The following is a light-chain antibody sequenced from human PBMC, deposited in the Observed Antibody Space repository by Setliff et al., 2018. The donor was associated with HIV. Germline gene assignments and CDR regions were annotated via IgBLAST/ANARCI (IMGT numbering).Light chain of an antibody. CDR2: EVS. J-gene: IGLJ1*01. V-gene: IGLV2-18*02. CDR1: SSDVGSYNR. CDR3: SSYTTTGTYV. Sequence: LTQPPSVSGSPGQSVTISCTGTSSDVGSYNRVSWYQQPPGTAPKLIIYEVSLLPSGVPDRFSGSKSGNTASLTISGLQAEDEADYYCSSYTTTGTYVFGSGTKVTV.